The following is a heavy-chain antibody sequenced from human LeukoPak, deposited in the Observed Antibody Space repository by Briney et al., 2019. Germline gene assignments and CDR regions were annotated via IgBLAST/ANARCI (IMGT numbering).Heavy chain of an antibody. CDR2: ISAYNGHT. Sequence: GASVKVSCKASGYTFTSYGISWVRQAPGQGLEWMGWISAYNGHTNYAQNIQGRVTMTTHTSTSTAYMELRSLRSDDTAVYYCARAGHRKYYYDNAYDYWGQGTLVTVSS. J-gene: IGHJ4*02. CDR3: ARAGHRKYYYDNAYDY. V-gene: IGHV1-18*01. CDR1: GYTFTSYG. D-gene: IGHD3-22*01.